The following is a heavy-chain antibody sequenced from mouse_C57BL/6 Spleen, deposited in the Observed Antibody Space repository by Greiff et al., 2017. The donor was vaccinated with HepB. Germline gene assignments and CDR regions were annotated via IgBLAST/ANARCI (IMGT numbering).Heavy chain of an antibody. CDR1: GFTFSDYG. V-gene: IGHV5-17*01. Sequence: EVQVVESGGGLVKPGGSLKLSCAASGFTFSDYGMHWVRQAPEKGLEWVAYISSGSSTIYYADTVKGRFPISRDNAKNTLFLQMTRLRSEDTAMYYCARAALYYAMDYWGQGTSVTVSS. J-gene: IGHJ4*01. CDR2: ISSGSSTI. CDR3: ARAALYYAMDY. D-gene: IGHD3-1*01.